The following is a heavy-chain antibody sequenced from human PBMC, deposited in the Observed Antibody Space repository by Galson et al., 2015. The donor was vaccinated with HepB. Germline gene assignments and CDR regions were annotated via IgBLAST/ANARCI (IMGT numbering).Heavy chain of an antibody. J-gene: IGHJ4*02. D-gene: IGHD6-13*01. CDR3: AKDVMKHYSNSWYYFDY. CDR1: GFTFSDYG. Sequence: SLRLSCAASGFTFSDYGMHWVRQAPGKGLEWVAVISYDGNKKYYADSVKGRFTISRDNSKNTLYLQMNSLRAEDTAVYYCAKDVMKHYSNSWYYFDYWGQGTLVTVSS. CDR2: ISYDGNKK. V-gene: IGHV3-30*18.